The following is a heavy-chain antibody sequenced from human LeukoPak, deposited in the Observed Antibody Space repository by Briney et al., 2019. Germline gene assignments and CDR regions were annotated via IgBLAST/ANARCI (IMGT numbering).Heavy chain of an antibody. CDR3: ASRGSWYYFDY. Sequence: SETLSLTCTVSGGSISSSSYYWGWIRQPPGKGLEWIGSIYYSGSTYYNPSLKSRVTISVDTSKNQFSLKLRSVTAADTAVYYCASRGSWYYFDYWGQGTLVTVSS. CDR2: IYYSGST. D-gene: IGHD6-13*01. J-gene: IGHJ4*02. V-gene: IGHV4-39*01. CDR1: GGSISSSSYY.